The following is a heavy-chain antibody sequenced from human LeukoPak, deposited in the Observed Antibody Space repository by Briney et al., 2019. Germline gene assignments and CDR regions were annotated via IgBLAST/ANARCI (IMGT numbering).Heavy chain of an antibody. CDR2: INPAGSQK. V-gene: IGHV3-7*01. Sequence: GGSLRLSCVASGLTFSSSWMNWIRQAPGKGPEWLANINPAGSQKDYVDSVKGRFTIPRDNAKDSVFLQMNNLRAEDTAVYYCARYSGSFPGWLDPWGPGTLVTVSS. J-gene: IGHJ5*02. CDR1: GLTFSSSW. CDR3: ARYSGSFPGWLDP. D-gene: IGHD1-26*01.